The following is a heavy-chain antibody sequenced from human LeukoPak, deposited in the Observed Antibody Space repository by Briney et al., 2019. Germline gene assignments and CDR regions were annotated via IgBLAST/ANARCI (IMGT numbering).Heavy chain of an antibody. CDR2: INPSGGRT. V-gene: IGHV1-46*01. CDR3: ARDRGGNTYWFDP. J-gene: IGHJ5*02. CDR1: GYTFTSNY. D-gene: IGHD4-23*01. Sequence: ASGKLSCTASGYTFTSNYIPWVRHAPGQGLEWKGIINPSGGRTSYAQMFYGRVTMTRDTSTGTVYMELSSLRSEDTAVYSCARDRGGNTYWFDPWGQGTLVTVSS.